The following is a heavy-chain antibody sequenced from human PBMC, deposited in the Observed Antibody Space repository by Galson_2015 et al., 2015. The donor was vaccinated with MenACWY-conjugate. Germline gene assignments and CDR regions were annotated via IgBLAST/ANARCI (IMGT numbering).Heavy chain of an antibody. CDR2: ISDYT. CDR1: GFTFGSYA. CDR3: ATLNYFAMDV. Sequence: SLRLSCAASGFTFGSYAMSWVRQAPGKGLEWVSTISDYTYYADSVKGRFTISRDNFKNTLNLQMNSLRAEDTAVYYCATLNYFAMDVWGQGTTVTVSS. J-gene: IGHJ6*02. V-gene: IGHV3-23*01.